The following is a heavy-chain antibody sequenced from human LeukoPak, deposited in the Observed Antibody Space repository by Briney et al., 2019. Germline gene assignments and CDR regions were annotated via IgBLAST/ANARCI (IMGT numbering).Heavy chain of an antibody. CDR2: IKQDGSEK. D-gene: IGHD4-17*01. CDR3: ARGPGGHPGSYGDYYLDY. CDR1: GFTFSTYW. J-gene: IGHJ4*02. Sequence: GGSLRLSCAASGFTFSTYWMNWVRQAPGKGLEWVANIKQDGSEKYYVDSVKGRFTISRDNAKKSLYLQMNSLRAEDTAVYYCARGPGGHPGSYGDYYLDYWGQGTLVTVSS. V-gene: IGHV3-7*01.